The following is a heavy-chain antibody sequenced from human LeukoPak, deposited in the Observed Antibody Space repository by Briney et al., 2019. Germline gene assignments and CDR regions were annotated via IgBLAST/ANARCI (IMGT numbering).Heavy chain of an antibody. V-gene: IGHV7-4-1*02. J-gene: IGHJ4*02. CDR2: INTNTGNP. Sequence: ASVKVSCKASGYTFTRYAMNWVRQAPGQGLEWMGWINTNTGNPTYAQGFTGRFVFSLDTSVSTAYLQISSLKAEDTAVYYCARGETYYYDSSGYHFDYWGQGTLVTVSS. D-gene: IGHD3-22*01. CDR1: GYTFTRYA. CDR3: ARGETYYYDSSGYHFDY.